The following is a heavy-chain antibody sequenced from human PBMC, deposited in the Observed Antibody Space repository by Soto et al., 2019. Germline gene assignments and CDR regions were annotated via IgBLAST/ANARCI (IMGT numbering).Heavy chain of an antibody. Sequence: LRLSCAASGFTFSSYAMSWVRQAPGKGLEWVSAISGSGGSTYYADSVKGRFTISRDNSKNTLYLQMNSLRAEDTAVYYCAKAHIVATIRGGNYYGMDVWGQGTTVTVS. CDR2: ISGSGGST. CDR3: AKAHIVATIRGGNYYGMDV. V-gene: IGHV3-23*01. J-gene: IGHJ6*02. D-gene: IGHD5-12*01. CDR1: GFTFSSYA.